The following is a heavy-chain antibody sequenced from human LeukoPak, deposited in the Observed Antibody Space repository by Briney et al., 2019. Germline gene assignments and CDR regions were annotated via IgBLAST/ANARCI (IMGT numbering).Heavy chain of an antibody. J-gene: IGHJ6*03. CDR3: AKDPMVTFYYMDV. CDR1: GFTFSSYG. D-gene: IGHD5-18*01. CDR2: IRYDGSNK. Sequence: GGSLRLSCAASGFTFSSYGMHWVRQAPGKGLEWVAFIRYDGSNKYYADSVKGRFTISRDNSKNTLYLQMNSLRAEDTAVYYCAKDPMVTFYYMDVWGKGTTVTISS. V-gene: IGHV3-30*02.